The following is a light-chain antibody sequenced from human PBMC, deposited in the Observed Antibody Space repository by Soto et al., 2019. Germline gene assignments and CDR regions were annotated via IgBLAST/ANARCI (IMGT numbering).Light chain of an antibody. Sequence: EVVLTQSPGTLSLSPGERATLSCRASQSVSRSYLAWYQQKPGQAPRLLISGASSRATGIPDRFSGSGSGTDFTLTISRLEPEDFAVYYCQQYGSPPPITFGQGTLLEMK. CDR3: QQYGSPPPIT. J-gene: IGKJ5*01. CDR1: QSVSRSY. CDR2: GAS. V-gene: IGKV3-20*01.